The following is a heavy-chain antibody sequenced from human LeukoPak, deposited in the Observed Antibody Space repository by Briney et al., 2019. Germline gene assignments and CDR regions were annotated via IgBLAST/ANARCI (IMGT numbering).Heavy chain of an antibody. D-gene: IGHD3-10*01. CDR1: GFTFSSYE. J-gene: IGHJ4*02. V-gene: IGHV3-30*04. Sequence: PGGSLRLSCAASGFTFSSYEMNWVRQAPGKGLEWVAVISYDGSNKYYADSVKGRFTISRDNSKNTLYLQMNSLRAEDTAVYYCARDRGTYYFDYWGQGTLVTVSS. CDR2: ISYDGSNK. CDR3: ARDRGTYYFDY.